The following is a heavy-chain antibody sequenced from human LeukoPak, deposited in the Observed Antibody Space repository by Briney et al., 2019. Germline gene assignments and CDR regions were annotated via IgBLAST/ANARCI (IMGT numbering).Heavy chain of an antibody. CDR2: FDPEDGET. J-gene: IGHJ4*02. D-gene: IGHD5-12*01. CDR1: GYTLTELS. Sequence: GASVKVSCKVSGYTLTELSMHWVRQAPGKGLEWMGGFDPEDGETIYAQKFQGRVTMTRDTSTSTVYMELSSLRSEDTAVYYCARSEPDIVATFDYWGQGTLVTVSS. CDR3: ARSEPDIVATFDY. V-gene: IGHV1-24*01.